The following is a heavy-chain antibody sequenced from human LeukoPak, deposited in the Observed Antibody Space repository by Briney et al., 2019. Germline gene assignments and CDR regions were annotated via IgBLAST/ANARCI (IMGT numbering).Heavy chain of an antibody. CDR1: GFTFSSYG. V-gene: IGHV3-30*18. Sequence: PGRSLRLSCAASGFTFSSYGMHWVRQAPGKGLEWVAVISYDGSNKYYADSVKGRFTISRDNSKNTLYLQMSSLRAEDTAVYYCAKDPWAYGSGPMMNWGQGTLVTVSS. D-gene: IGHD3-10*01. J-gene: IGHJ4*02. CDR2: ISYDGSNK. CDR3: AKDPWAYGSGPMMN.